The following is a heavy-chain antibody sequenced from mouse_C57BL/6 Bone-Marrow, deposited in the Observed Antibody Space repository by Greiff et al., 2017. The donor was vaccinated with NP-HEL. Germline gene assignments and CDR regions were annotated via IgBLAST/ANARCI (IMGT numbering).Heavy chain of an antibody. CDR3: TREYYGSSFPTDY. CDR2: IYPGNSDT. CDR1: GYTFTSYW. D-gene: IGHD1-1*01. Sequence: EVQLQQSGTVLARPGASVKMSCKTSGYTFTSYWMHWVKQRPGQGLEWIGAIYPGNSDTSYNQKFKGKANLTAVTSASTAYMELSSLTNEDSAVYYCTREYYGSSFPTDYWGQGTTLTVSS. J-gene: IGHJ2*01. V-gene: IGHV1-5*01.